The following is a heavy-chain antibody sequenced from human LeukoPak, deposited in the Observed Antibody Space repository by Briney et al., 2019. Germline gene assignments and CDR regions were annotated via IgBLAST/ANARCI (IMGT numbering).Heavy chain of an antibody. J-gene: IGHJ4*02. CDR2: ISSSSSYI. CDR1: AFKFSFYG. D-gene: IGHD3-10*01. Sequence: GGSLGLSCAASAFKFSFYGMYWVRQAPGKGLEWVSSISSSSSYIYYADSVKGRFTISRDNAKNSLYLQMNSLRAEDTAVYYCARDLGGFDYWGQGTLVTVSS. CDR3: ARDLGGFDY. V-gene: IGHV3-21*01.